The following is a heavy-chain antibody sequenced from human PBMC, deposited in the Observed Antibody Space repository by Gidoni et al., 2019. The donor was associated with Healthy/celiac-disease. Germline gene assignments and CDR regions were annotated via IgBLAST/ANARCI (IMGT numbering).Heavy chain of an antibody. V-gene: IGHV1-2*02. J-gene: IGHJ2*01. D-gene: IGHD3-10*01. CDR1: GYTFTGYY. Sequence: QVQLVQSGAEVKKPGASVKVSCKASGYTFTGYYMHWVRQAPGQGLGWMGWINPNRGGTNYAQKFQGRVTMTRDTSISTAYMELSRLRSDDTAVYYCARDESYGGSGSYPDIYWYFDLWGRGTLVTVSS. CDR2: INPNRGGT. CDR3: ARDESYGGSGSYPDIYWYFDL.